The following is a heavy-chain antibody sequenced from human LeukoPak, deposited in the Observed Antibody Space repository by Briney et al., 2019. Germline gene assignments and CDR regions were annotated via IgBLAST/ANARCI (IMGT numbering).Heavy chain of an antibody. CDR3: ARDETEYTSSWAYFDD. J-gene: IGHJ4*02. CDR1: GYTFTGYS. V-gene: IGHV1-2*02. D-gene: IGHD6-13*01. CDR2: INPKNGGT. Sequence: ASVKVSCKASGYTFTGYSIHWVRQAPGQGLEWMGWINPKNGGTIYAQKFQGRVTMTRDTSSSTAYMELSGLRSDDTALYYCARDETEYTSSWAYFDDWGQGTLVTVSS.